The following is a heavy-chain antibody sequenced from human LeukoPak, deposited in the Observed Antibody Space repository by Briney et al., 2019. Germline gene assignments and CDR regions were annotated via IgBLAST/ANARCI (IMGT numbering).Heavy chain of an antibody. V-gene: IGHV4-38-2*01. CDR1: GYSISSGYY. CDR3: ATAYYDFWSGPLAAFDY. J-gene: IGHJ4*02. D-gene: IGHD3-3*01. Sequence: SETLSLTCAVSGYSISSGYYWGWIRQPPGKGLEWIGSIYHSGSTYYNPSLKSRVTISVHTSKNQFFLKLSSVTAADTAVYYWATAYYDFWSGPLAAFDYWGQGTLVTVSS. CDR2: IYHSGST.